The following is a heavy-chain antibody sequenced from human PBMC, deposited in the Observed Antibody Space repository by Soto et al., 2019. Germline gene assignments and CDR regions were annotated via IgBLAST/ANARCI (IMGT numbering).Heavy chain of an antibody. CDR2: ISYDGSNK. D-gene: IGHD3-3*01. J-gene: IGHJ6*02. Sequence: GGSLRLSCAASGFTFSSYGMHWVRQAPGKGLEWVAVISYDGSNKYYADSVKGRFTISRDNSKNTLYLQMNSLRAEDTAVYYCAKDSLPRRGTIFGVVSIGYYYGMDVWGQCTTVTVSS. CDR1: GFTFSSYG. V-gene: IGHV3-30*18. CDR3: AKDSLPRRGTIFGVVSIGYYYGMDV.